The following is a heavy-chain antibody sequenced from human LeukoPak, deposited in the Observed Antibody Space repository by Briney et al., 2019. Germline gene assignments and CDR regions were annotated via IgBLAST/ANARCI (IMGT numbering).Heavy chain of an antibody. D-gene: IGHD3-22*01. V-gene: IGHV4-31*03. Sequence: PSETLSLTCTVSGGSISSGGYYWSWIRQHPGKGLEWIGYIYYSGSTYYNPSLKSRITISVDTSKNQFSLNLNSVTAADTAVYYCARVGGYPLSAFDVWGQGTMVTVSS. J-gene: IGHJ3*01. CDR3: ARVGGYPLSAFDV. CDR2: IYYSGST. CDR1: GGSISSGGYY.